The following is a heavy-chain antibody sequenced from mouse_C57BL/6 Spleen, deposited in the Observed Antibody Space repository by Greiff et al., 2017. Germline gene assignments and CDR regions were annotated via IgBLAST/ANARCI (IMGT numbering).Heavy chain of an antibody. J-gene: IGHJ4*01. CDR2: ISSGSSTI. CDR1: GFTFSDYG. CDR3: ARGLRQYYAMDY. V-gene: IGHV5-17*01. Sequence: DVMLVESGGGLVKPGGSLKLSCAASGFTFSDYGMHWVRQAPGKGLEWVAYISSGSSTIYYADTVKGRVTISVDNANSTPFLQMTSLRSEDTAMYYCARGLRQYYAMDYWGQGTSVTVSS. D-gene: IGHD2-4*01.